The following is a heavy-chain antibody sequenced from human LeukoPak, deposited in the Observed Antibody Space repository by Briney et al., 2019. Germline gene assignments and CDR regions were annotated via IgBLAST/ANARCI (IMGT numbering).Heavy chain of an antibody. CDR3: VRDGDDYNFDY. CDR1: GFSISSFW. D-gene: IGHD5-24*01. Sequence: GGSLRLSCAASGFSISSFWMHWVRQAPGKGLVWVSRDNGEGDYRNYADSVKGRFTISRDNARNTLYLQMHSLRAEDTAVYYCVRDGDDYNFDYWGQGSLVTVSS. CDR2: DNGEGDYR. V-gene: IGHV3-74*01. J-gene: IGHJ4*02.